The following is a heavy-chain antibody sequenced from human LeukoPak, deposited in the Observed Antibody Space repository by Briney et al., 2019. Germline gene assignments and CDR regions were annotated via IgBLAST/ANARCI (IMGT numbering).Heavy chain of an antibody. D-gene: IGHD3-10*01. CDR3: AGDLRYYGSGTPSF. J-gene: IGHJ4*02. CDR1: GGSISSGDYY. V-gene: IGHV4-39*07. CDR2: IYHSGST. Sequence: SETLSLTCTVSGGSISSGDYYWGWIRQPPGKGLEWIGSIYHSGSTYYNPSLKSRVTISVDTSKNQFSPKLSSVTAADTAVYYCAGDLRYYGSGTPSFWGQGTLVTVSS.